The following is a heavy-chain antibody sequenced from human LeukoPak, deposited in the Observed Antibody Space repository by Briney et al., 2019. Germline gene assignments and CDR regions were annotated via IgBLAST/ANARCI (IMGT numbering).Heavy chain of an antibody. J-gene: IGHJ4*02. V-gene: IGHV1-18*04. CDR2: INAYKGNT. Sequence: ASVKVSCKASGYTFTNYYMHWVRQAPGQGLEWMGWINAYKGNTNYAQMLQGRVTMTTDTSTSTAYMELRSLRSDDTAVYYCARYSGSHYGDFDYWGQGTLVTVSS. CDR1: GYTFTNYY. D-gene: IGHD1-26*01. CDR3: ARYSGSHYGDFDY.